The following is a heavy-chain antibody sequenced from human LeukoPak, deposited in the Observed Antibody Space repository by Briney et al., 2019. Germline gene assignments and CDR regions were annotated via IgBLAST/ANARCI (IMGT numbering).Heavy chain of an antibody. CDR3: AKDGSWWELRTYFDY. V-gene: IGHV3-23*01. CDR2: ISGSGGST. D-gene: IGHD1-26*01. J-gene: IGHJ4*02. Sequence: GGSLRLSCAASGFTFSNYAMSWVRQAPGKGLEWVSEISGSGGSTYYADSVKGRFTISRDNSKNTLYLQMNSLRAEDTAVYYCAKDGSWWELRTYFDYWGQGTLVTVSS. CDR1: GFTFSNYA.